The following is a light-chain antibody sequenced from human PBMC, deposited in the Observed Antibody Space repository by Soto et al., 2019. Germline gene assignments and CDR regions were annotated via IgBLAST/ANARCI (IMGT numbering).Light chain of an antibody. CDR2: EDI. CDR1: SRDVGRYNL. J-gene: IGLJ2*01. CDR3: CSYAGGTSVV. Sequence: QSALTQPASVSGSPGQSITISCTGTSRDVGRYNLVSWYQQHPGKAPKLMIYEDIERPSGVSNRFSGSKSGNTASLTISGLQTEDEAEYYCCSYAGGTSVVFGGGTKLNRP. V-gene: IGLV2-23*01.